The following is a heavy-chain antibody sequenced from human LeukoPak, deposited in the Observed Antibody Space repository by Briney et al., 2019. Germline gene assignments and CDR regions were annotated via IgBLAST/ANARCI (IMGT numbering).Heavy chain of an antibody. D-gene: IGHD3-10*01. J-gene: IGHJ4*02. CDR3: AKGLGEA. CDR1: GSTFSSYA. CDR2: INSDGSST. Sequence: PGGSLRLSCAASGSTFSSYAMSWVRQAPGKGLVWVSLINSDGSSTSYADSVKGRFTISRDNAKNTVYLQMNSLRAEDTAVYYCAKGLGEAWGQGTLVTVSS. V-gene: IGHV3-74*01.